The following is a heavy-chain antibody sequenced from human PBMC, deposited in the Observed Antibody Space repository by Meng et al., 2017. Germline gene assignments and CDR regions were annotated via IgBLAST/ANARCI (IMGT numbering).Heavy chain of an antibody. D-gene: IGHD6-13*01. CDR1: GFTFSSYA. J-gene: IGHJ6*02. Sequence: GGSLRPSCAASGFTFSSYAMHWVRQVPGKGLEWVAVISYDGSNKYYASTVKGRFTISRDNSKNTLYLRMDSLRAEDTAVYYCARPRCSSSWWAACYYYYSMDVWGQGTTVTVAS. V-gene: IGHV3-30*04. CDR3: ARPRCSSSWWAACYYYYSMDV. CDR2: ISYDGSNK.